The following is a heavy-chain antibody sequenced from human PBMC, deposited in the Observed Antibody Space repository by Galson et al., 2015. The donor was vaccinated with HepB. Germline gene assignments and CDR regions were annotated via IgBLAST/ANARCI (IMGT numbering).Heavy chain of an antibody. CDR1: GFTFSSYS. CDR3: AREAPRSGYYAPFDY. J-gene: IGHJ4*02. Sequence: SLRLSCAASGFTFSSYSMNWVRQAPGKGLEWVSSISSSSSYIYYADSVKGRFTISRDNAKNSLYLQLNSLRAEDTAVYYCAREAPRSGYYAPFDYWGQGTLVTVSS. D-gene: IGHD3-3*01. V-gene: IGHV3-21*01. CDR2: ISSSSSYI.